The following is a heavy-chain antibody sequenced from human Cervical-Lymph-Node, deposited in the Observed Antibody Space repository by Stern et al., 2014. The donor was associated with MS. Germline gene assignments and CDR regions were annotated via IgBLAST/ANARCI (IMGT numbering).Heavy chain of an antibody. CDR3: VYAPPGGFLEDAFDI. J-gene: IGHJ3*02. CDR2: IYWDGDK. CDR1: GFSLRTNGVA. Sequence: QVTLRESGPTLVKPTETLRLTCTFSGFSLRTNGVAVGWIRQTPGKALEFLALIYWDGDKRHNPSPKPRLPITTDPPQSQVVLKMTRLDPVDTATYFCVYAPPGGFLEDAFDIWGQGTMVTISS. V-gene: IGHV2-5*02. D-gene: IGHD4-23*01.